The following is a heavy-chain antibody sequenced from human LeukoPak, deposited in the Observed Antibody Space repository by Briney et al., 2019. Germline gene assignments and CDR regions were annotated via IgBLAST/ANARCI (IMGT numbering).Heavy chain of an antibody. CDR3: ARHQPGGVSVFDS. J-gene: IGHJ4*02. D-gene: IGHD1-14*01. V-gene: IGHV4-59*08. CDR1: GGSISSYY. Sequence: PSETLSLTCTVSGGSISSYYWSWIRQPPGKGLEWVGYVYYSGSTSYNPSLKSRVTMSADTSKNQLSLKLSSVTAADTAVYYCARHQPGGVSVFDSWGQGTLVTVSS. CDR2: VYYSGST.